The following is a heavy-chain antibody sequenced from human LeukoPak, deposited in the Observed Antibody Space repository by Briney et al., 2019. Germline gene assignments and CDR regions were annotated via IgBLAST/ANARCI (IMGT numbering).Heavy chain of an antibody. Sequence: PGGSLRLSCAASGFTFSDYWMSWVRQAPGKGLEWVSYISSSGTIEYYADSVKGRFTISRDSAKNSLYLQMNSLRAEDTAVYYCGADILTGATIYWGQGTLVTVSS. J-gene: IGHJ4*02. V-gene: IGHV3-11*01. CDR1: GFTFSDYW. CDR3: GADILTGATIY. D-gene: IGHD3-9*01. CDR2: ISSSGTIE.